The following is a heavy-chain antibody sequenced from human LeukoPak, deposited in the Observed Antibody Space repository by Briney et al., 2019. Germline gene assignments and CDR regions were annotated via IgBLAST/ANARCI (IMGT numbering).Heavy chain of an antibody. CDR2: ISEDGRRR. D-gene: IGHD3-16*01. J-gene: IGHJ5*02. CDR3: ARDWGWAFDP. Sequence: GGSLRLSCAASGFTFSSYAMSWVRQAPGKGLEWVAHISEDGRRRDYVDSLRGRFTISRDNAKDSLLLELNSLRDEDTAVYYCARDWGWAFDPWGQGTLVTVFS. V-gene: IGHV3-7*01. CDR1: GFTFSSYA.